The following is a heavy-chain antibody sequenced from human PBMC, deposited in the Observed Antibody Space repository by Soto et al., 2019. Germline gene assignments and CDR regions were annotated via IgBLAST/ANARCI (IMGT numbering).Heavy chain of an antibody. V-gene: IGHV3-53*01. CDR3: AREGSSGWGGEYYYYGMDV. CDR1: GFTVSSNY. D-gene: IGHD6-19*01. Sequence: GGSLRLSCAASGFTVSSNYMSWVRQAPGKGLEWVSVIYSGGSTYYADSVKGRFTISRDNSKNTLYLQMNSLRAEDTAVYYCAREGSSGWGGEYYYYGMDVWGQGTTVTVSS. J-gene: IGHJ6*02. CDR2: IYSGGST.